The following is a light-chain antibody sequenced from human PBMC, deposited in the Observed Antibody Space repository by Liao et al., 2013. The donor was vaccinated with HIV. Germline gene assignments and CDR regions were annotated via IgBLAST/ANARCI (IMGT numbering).Light chain of an antibody. J-gene: IGLJ2*01. Sequence: SYELTQPPSVSVSPGQTASITCSGDKLGDKYACWYQQKPGQSPLLVIYEDVMRPSGIPERFSGANSGNTATLTISGTQAMDEADYFCQAWDRSADVVFGGGTKLTVL. CDR3: QAWDRSADVV. V-gene: IGLV3-1*01. CDR2: EDV. CDR1: KLGDKY.